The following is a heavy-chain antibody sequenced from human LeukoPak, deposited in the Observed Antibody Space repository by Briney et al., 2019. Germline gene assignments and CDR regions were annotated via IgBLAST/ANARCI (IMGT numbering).Heavy chain of an antibody. CDR2: MYNRGST. V-gene: IGHV4-59*01. Sequence: SETLSLTCTVSGDSISNYYGSWIRQSPGKELEWIGYMYNRGSTIYNPPLKSRVTISTDTSKNQFSLRLTSVTAADTAVYYCARAEKAVTGTLDSWGQGTLITVSS. D-gene: IGHD6-19*01. CDR3: ARAEKAVTGTLDS. J-gene: IGHJ4*02. CDR1: GDSISNYY.